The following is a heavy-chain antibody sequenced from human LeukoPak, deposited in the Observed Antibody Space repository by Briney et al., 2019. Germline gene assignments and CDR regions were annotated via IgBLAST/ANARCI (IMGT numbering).Heavy chain of an antibody. CDR1: GGSFSGYY. CDR3: ARFGYSYGYRPRDAFDI. CDR2: INHSGST. D-gene: IGHD5-18*01. Sequence: SETLSLTCAVYGGSFSGYYWSWIRQPPGKGLEWIGEINHSGSTNYNPSLKSRVTISVDTSKNQFSLKLSSVTAADTAVYYCARFGYSYGYRPRDAFDIWGQGTMVTVSS. V-gene: IGHV4-34*01. J-gene: IGHJ3*02.